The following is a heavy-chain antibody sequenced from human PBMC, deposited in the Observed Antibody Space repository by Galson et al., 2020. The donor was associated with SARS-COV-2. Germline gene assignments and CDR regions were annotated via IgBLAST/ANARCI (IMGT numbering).Heavy chain of an antibody. CDR3: AIGVFFDPNNWYFDL. D-gene: IGHD3-10*01. CDR1: GYTLTELS. Sequence: ASVKVSCKVSGYTLTELSMHWVRQAPGKGLEWMGGFDPEDGETIYAQKFQGRVTMTEDTSTDTAYMELSSLRSEDTAVYYCAIGVFFDPNNWYFDLWGRGTLVTVSS. V-gene: IGHV1-24*01. J-gene: IGHJ2*01. CDR2: FDPEDGET.